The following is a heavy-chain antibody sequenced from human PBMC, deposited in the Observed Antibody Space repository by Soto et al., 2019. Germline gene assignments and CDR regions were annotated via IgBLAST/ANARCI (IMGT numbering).Heavy chain of an antibody. CDR2: IYYSGST. Sequence: SETLSLTCTVSGGSISSYYWSWIRQPPGKGLEWIGYIYYSGSTNYNPSLKSRVTIPVDTSKNQFSLKLSSVTAADTAVYYCAREATQYGDFWSGYYTAFDYWAQGTQVTVSS. J-gene: IGHJ4*02. V-gene: IGHV4-59*01. CDR1: GGSISSYY. D-gene: IGHD3-3*01. CDR3: AREATQYGDFWSGYYTAFDY.